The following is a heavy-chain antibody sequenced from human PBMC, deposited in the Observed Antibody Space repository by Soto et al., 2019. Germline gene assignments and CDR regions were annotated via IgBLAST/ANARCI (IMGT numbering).Heavy chain of an antibody. J-gene: IGHJ4*02. D-gene: IGHD4-17*01. CDR1: GFTFSSYG. CDR2: TWYDGSNK. Sequence: QVQLVESGGGVVQPGRSLRLYCAASGFTFSSYGMHWVRQAPGKGLEWVAVTWYDGSNKYYADSVKGRFTISRDNSKNTLYLQMNSLRAEDTAVYYCASSVGTMVTTFDYWGQGTLVTVSS. V-gene: IGHV3-33*01. CDR3: ASSVGTMVTTFDY.